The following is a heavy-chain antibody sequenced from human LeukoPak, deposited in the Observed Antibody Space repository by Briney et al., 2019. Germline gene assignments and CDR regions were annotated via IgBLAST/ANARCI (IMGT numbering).Heavy chain of an antibody. D-gene: IGHD6-6*01. V-gene: IGHV4-59*01. CDR1: GGSISSYY. CDR2: IYYSGST. Sequence: KPSETLSLTCTVSGGSISSYYWSWIRQPPGKGLEWIGYIYYSGSTNYNPSLKSRVTISVDTSKNQFSLKLSSVTAADTAVYYCARGGYSSSSYLIDWGQGTLVTVSS. CDR3: ARGGYSSSSYLID. J-gene: IGHJ4*02.